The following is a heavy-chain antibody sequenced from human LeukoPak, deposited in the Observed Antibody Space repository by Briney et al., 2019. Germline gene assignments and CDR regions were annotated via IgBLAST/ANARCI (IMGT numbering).Heavy chain of an antibody. CDR3: AKDPKVYYGDYADYFDY. V-gene: IGHV3-23*01. D-gene: IGHD4-17*01. CDR2: ISVSGGST. J-gene: IGHJ4*02. Sequence: GGSLRLSRAASGLTFSSYAMSWVRQAPGKGLEWVSSISVSGGSTYYADSVKGRFTISRDNSKNTLYLQMNSLRAEDTAVYYCAKDPKVYYGDYADYFDYWGQGTLVTVSS. CDR1: GLTFSSYA.